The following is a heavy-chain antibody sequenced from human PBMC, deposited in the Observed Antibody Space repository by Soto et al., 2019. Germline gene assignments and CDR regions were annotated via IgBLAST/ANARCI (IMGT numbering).Heavy chain of an antibody. Sequence: QVQLQESGPGLVKPSETLSLTCTVSGGSISSYYWSWIRQPPGKGLEWIGYIYYSGSTNYNPSLKSRVTISVDTSKNQFSLKLSSVTAADTAVYYCARGVGYCSGGSCYGVYYFDYWGQGTLVTVSS. CDR1: GGSISSYY. J-gene: IGHJ4*02. V-gene: IGHV4-59*01. CDR3: ARGVGYCSGGSCYGVYYFDY. CDR2: IYYSGST. D-gene: IGHD2-15*01.